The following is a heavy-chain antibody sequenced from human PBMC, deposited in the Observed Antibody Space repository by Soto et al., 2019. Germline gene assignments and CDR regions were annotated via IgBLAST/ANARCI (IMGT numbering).Heavy chain of an antibody. V-gene: IGHV3-21*01. D-gene: IGHD6-13*01. Sequence: GSLRLSCAASGLTFRSFTMNWVRQAPGKGLEWVSTISSNSAYIYYTDALRGRFTISRDNAKNSLHLQMNSLRAEDTAVYYCTRDASRDSSARGWFDPWGPGTLVTVSS. CDR3: TRDASRDSSARGWFDP. J-gene: IGHJ5*02. CDR1: GLTFRSFT. CDR2: ISSNSAYI.